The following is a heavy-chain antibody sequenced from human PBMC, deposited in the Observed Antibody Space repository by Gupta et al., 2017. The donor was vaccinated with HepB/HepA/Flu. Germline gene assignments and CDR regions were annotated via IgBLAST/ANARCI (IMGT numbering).Heavy chain of an antibody. CDR1: GYSFTRYW. V-gene: IGHV5-51*01. CDR3: ARTPLYDSWEEDS. J-gene: IGHJ4*02. CDR2: IYPSDSDT. D-gene: IGHD3-10*01. Sequence: EVQLVQSGAEVKKAGESLKISCKGSGYSFTRYWIGWVRQMHGKGLEWMGIIYPSDSDTKYSPSFEGQVTVSVDKSIRTAYLQWRSLKTSDTAMYYCARTPLYDSWEEDSWGQGTLVTVSS.